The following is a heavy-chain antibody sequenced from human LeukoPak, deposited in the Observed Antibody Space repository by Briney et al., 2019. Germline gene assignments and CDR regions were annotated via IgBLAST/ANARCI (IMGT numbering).Heavy chain of an antibody. V-gene: IGHV3-74*01. Sequence: GGSLGLSCAASGFTFSSYWMHWVRHAPGKGLVWVSRINSDGSSTSYADSVKGRFTISRDSAKNTLYLQMNSLRAEDTAVYYCARGPRYCSGGSCYCFYWGQGTLVTVSS. J-gene: IGHJ4*02. CDR3: ARGPRYCSGGSCYCFY. CDR2: INSDGSST. CDR1: GFTFSSYW. D-gene: IGHD2-15*01.